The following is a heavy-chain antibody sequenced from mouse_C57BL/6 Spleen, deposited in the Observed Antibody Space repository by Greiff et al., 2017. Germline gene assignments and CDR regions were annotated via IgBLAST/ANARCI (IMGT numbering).Heavy chain of an antibody. CDR3: AREDYDYDWFAY. CDR2: ISYDGSN. D-gene: IGHD2-4*01. CDR1: GYSITSGYY. J-gene: IGHJ3*01. V-gene: IGHV3-6*01. Sequence: ESGPGLVKPSQSLSLTCSVTGYSITSGYYWNWIRQFPGNKLEWMGYISYDGSNNYNPSLKNRISITRDTSKNQFFLKLNSVTTEDTATYYCAREDYDYDWFAYWGQGTLVTVSA.